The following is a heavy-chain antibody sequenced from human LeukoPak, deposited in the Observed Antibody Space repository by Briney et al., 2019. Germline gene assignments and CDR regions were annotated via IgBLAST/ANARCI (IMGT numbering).Heavy chain of an antibody. Sequence: PSETLSLTCAVYGGSFSGYYWSWIRQPPGKGLEWIGEINHSGSTNYNPSLKSRVTMSVDTSRSQFSVNLNSVTAADTAVYYCARAGFGTAYNRFYYYMDVWGKGTTVTVSS. J-gene: IGHJ6*03. CDR1: GGSFSGYY. CDR2: INHSGST. CDR3: ARAGFGTAYNRFYYYMDV. V-gene: IGHV4-34*01. D-gene: IGHD3-16*01.